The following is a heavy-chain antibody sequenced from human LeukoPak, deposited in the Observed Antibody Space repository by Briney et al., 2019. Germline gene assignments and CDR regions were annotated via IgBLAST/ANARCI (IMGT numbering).Heavy chain of an antibody. Sequence: SETLSLTCTVSGGSISSYYWSWIRQPPGKGLEWIGYIYYSGSTNYNPSLKSRVTISVDTSKNQFSLKLSSVTAADTAVYYCARFTGGPYDFWSGYSDYYYYYYMDVWGKGTTVTVSS. CDR3: ARFTGGPYDFWSGYSDYYYYYYMDV. V-gene: IGHV4-59*01. D-gene: IGHD3-3*01. J-gene: IGHJ6*03. CDR2: IYYSGST. CDR1: GGSISSYY.